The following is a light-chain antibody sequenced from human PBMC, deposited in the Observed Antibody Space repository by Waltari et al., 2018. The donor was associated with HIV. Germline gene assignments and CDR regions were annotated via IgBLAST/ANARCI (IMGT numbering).Light chain of an antibody. J-gene: IGKJ5*01. CDR3: QQRLTWPPIT. Sequence: EVFLTQSPATLSLSPGERATLSCRASQSVSSYLLWYQQKPGQAPRLLIYDASNRATGIPARFSGSGSGTDFTLTISSLEPEDFAVYYCQQRLTWPPITFGQGTRLEIK. V-gene: IGKV3-11*01. CDR1: QSVSSY. CDR2: DAS.